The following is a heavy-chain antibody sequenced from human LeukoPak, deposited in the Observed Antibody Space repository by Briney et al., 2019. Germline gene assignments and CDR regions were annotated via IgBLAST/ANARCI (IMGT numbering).Heavy chain of an antibody. Sequence: ASVKVSCKASGYTFTGYYMHWVRQAPGQGLEWMGWINPNSGGTDYAQKFQGRVTMTRDTSISTAYMELSRLRSDDTAVYYCARNGWELGFHFWFDPWGQGTLVTVSS. V-gene: IGHV1-2*02. CDR3: ARNGWELGFHFWFDP. CDR2: INPNSGGT. J-gene: IGHJ5*02. CDR1: GYTFTGYY. D-gene: IGHD1-26*01.